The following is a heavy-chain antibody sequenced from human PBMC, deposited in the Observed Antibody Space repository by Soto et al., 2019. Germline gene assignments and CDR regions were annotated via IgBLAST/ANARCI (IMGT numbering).Heavy chain of an antibody. V-gene: IGHV3-30-3*01. D-gene: IGHD2-15*01. Sequence: QVQLVESGGGVVQPGRSLRLSCAASGFTFSSYVMHWVRQAPGKGLEWVAVISYDGNNKYYADSVKGRFTISRVNSKNTLYLQMNSLRAEDTAVYYCARAGCDGGRCYTLVGLRYGMDVWGQGTTVTVSS. J-gene: IGHJ6*02. CDR1: GFTFSSYV. CDR3: ARAGCDGGRCYTLVGLRYGMDV. CDR2: ISYDGNNK.